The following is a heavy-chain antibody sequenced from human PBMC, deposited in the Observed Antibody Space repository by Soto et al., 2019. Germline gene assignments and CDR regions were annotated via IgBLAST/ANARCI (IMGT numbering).Heavy chain of an antibody. D-gene: IGHD1-20*01. CDR2: IYWDGDR. CDR1: GFSLTSSGVG. Sequence: QITLKESGPTLLEPTQTLTLTCSFSGFSLTSSGVGVGWLRQAPGKALECLGIIYWDGDRRYNPSLRQRLTITKDTSKTQVVLTMTYMEPVDTATYYCAHRGPYNSYWDVGWFDPWGQGTLVTVS. J-gene: IGHJ5*02. CDR3: AHRGPYNSYWDVGWFDP. V-gene: IGHV2-5*02.